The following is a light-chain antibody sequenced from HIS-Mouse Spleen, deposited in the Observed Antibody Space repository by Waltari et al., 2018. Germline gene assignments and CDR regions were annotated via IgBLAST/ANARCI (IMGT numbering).Light chain of an antibody. CDR1: QSVSSY. Sequence: EIVLTQSPATLSLSPGERATLSCRASQSVSSYLAWYQQKPGQAPRLLTDDASNRATGIPARFSGSGSGTDFTLTISSLEPEDFAVYYCQQRSNWPLTFGGGTKVESK. V-gene: IGKV3-11*01. CDR3: QQRSNWPLT. J-gene: IGKJ4*01. CDR2: DAS.